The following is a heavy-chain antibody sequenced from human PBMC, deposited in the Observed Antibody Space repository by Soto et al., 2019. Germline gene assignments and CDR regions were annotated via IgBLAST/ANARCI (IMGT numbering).Heavy chain of an antibody. V-gene: IGHV4-59*01. CDR1: GGSISSYY. CDR2: IYNSGST. D-gene: IGHD3-10*01. Sequence: QVQLQESGPGLVKPSETLSLTCTVSGGSISSYYWSWIRQPPGKGLEWIGYIYNSGSTNYNPSLKSRVTITVGTSKYQFSLKLSSVTAADTAVYYCARDQATMGRRVGNFDYWGQGTLVTVS. CDR3: ARDQATMGRRVGNFDY. J-gene: IGHJ4*02.